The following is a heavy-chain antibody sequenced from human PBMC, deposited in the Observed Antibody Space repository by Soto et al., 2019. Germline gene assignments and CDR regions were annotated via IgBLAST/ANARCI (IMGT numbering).Heavy chain of an antibody. CDR3: ASRDPYGDYAHAFDV. CDR1: GGSVIRSRW. J-gene: IGHJ3*01. CDR2: IYYSGSS. D-gene: IGHD4-17*01. V-gene: IGHV4-4*02. Sequence: QVQLQPSGQGLVKPSGTLCLTCAVSGGSVIRSRWWHWVRQPPGKGLEWIGEIYYSGSSDYNPSLKSRVTVSVDKSQNKFFMNLNSVTAADTAVYYCASRDPYGDYAHAFDVGGQGTVVAVSS.